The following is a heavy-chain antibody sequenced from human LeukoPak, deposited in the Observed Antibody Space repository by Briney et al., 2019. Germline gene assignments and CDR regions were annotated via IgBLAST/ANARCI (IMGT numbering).Heavy chain of an antibody. CDR3: ARQSVGWFGEFQPTWFDP. D-gene: IGHD3-10*01. J-gene: IGHJ5*02. CDR1: VVSISSSSYY. Sequence: PSETLSLICIVSVVSISSSSYYWGWIRHPPGKGLEWMGRIFFSVGTSYTPSLKSRVTLSVHTSRNQFSLKLSSVTAADTAVYYCARQSVGWFGEFQPTWFDPWGQGTLVTVSS. CDR2: IFFSVGT. V-gene: IGHV4-39*01.